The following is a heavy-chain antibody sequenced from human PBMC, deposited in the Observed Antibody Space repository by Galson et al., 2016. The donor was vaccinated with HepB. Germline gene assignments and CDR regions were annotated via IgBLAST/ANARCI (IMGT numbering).Heavy chain of an antibody. D-gene: IGHD3-3*01. Sequence: SLRLSCAASGFTFSSYSMNWVRQAPGKGLEWVSYISSSSSTIYYADSVKGRFTISRDNAKNSLYLQMNSLRDEDTAVYYCARPYTYYNFWSAHSNWFDPWGQGTLVTVSS. CDR2: ISSSSSTI. J-gene: IGHJ5*02. CDR1: GFTFSSYS. V-gene: IGHV3-48*02. CDR3: ARPYTYYNFWSAHSNWFDP.